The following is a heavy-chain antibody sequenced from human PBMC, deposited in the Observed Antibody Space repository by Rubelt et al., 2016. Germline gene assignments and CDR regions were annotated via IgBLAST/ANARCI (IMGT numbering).Heavy chain of an antibody. CDR3: AKYAVDGHIGGGRADDI. CDR2: AYYSGNA. D-gene: IGHD2-8*01. V-gene: IGHV4-39*02. CDR1: GGSISSGVYY. Sequence: QLQLQESGPGLVKASETLSLTCSVSGGSISSGVYYGGWIRQPPGKGLEWIGNAYYSGNAYYNPSLKSRVTISPDSSKNPFPRTVRTVTDPDTAVCYGAKYAVDGHIGGGRADDIWGKGKRGTVSS. J-gene: IGHJ3*02.